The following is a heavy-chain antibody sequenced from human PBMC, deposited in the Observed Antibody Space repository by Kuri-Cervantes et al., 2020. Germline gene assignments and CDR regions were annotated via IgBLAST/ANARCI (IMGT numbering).Heavy chain of an antibody. V-gene: IGHV1-2*06. J-gene: IGHJ5*02. CDR2: INPNSGHT. CDR3: ARVGRLGQARGGSWFDP. CDR1: GYTLSDHF. D-gene: IGHD3-10*01. Sequence: ASVKVSCKGSGYTLSDHFMHWVRQAPGQGLEWMGRINPNSGHTDSAQKFQGRATMTRDTSINTAYMEPSRLRSDDTAVYYCARVGRLGQARGGSWFDPWGQGTLVTVSS.